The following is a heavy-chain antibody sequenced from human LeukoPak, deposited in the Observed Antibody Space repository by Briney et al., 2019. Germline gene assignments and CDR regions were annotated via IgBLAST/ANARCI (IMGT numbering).Heavy chain of an antibody. Sequence: PSETLSLTCTVSGGSISSSSYYWGWIRQPPGKGLEWIGSIYYSGSTYYNPSLKSRATISVDTSKNQFSLKLSSVTAADTAVYYRARHFGGFGPLNFDYWGQGTLVTVSS. CDR2: IYYSGST. J-gene: IGHJ4*02. CDR3: ARHFGGFGPLNFDY. V-gene: IGHV4-39*01. CDR1: GGSISSSSYY. D-gene: IGHD2-15*01.